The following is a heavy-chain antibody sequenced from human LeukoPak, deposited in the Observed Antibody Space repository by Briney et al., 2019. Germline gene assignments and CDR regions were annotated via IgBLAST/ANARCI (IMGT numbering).Heavy chain of an antibody. Sequence: SETLSLTCTVSGGSISSSSYYWGWIRQPPGKGLEWIGSIYYSGSTNYNPSLKSRVTISVDTSKNQFSLKLSSVTAADTAAYYCARGRRGTIFGVVTSNGYLYYYYYMDVWGKGTTVTVSS. CDR3: ARGRRGTIFGVVTSNGYLYYYYYMDV. CDR2: IYYSGST. J-gene: IGHJ6*03. V-gene: IGHV4-39*07. CDR1: GGSISSSSYY. D-gene: IGHD3-3*01.